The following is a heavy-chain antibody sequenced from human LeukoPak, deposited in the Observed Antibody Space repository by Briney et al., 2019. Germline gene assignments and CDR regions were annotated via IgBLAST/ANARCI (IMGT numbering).Heavy chain of an antibody. V-gene: IGHV1-2*04. CDR1: GYTFTGYY. CDR3: ARGGDCSSTSCRIFDY. CDR2: INPNSGGT. D-gene: IGHD2-2*01. J-gene: IGHJ4*02. Sequence: ASVKVSCEASGYTFTGYYMHWVRQAPGQGLEWMGWINPNSGGTNYAQKFQGWVTMTRDTSISTAYMELSRLRSDDTAVYYCARGGDCSSTSCRIFDYWGQGTLVTVSS.